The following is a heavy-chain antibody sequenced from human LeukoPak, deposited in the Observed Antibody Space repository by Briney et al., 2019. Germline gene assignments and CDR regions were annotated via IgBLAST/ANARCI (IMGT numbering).Heavy chain of an antibody. CDR2: INHSGST. J-gene: IGHJ4*02. CDR3: ARGSVRVVRGVTDN. Sequence: SETLSLTCAVYGGSFSGYYWSWIRQPPEKGLERIGEINHSGSTNYNPSLKSRVTISVDTSKNQFSLKLSSVTAADTAVYYCARGSVRVVRGVTDNWGQGTLVTVSS. CDR1: GGSFSGYY. D-gene: IGHD3-10*01. V-gene: IGHV4-34*01.